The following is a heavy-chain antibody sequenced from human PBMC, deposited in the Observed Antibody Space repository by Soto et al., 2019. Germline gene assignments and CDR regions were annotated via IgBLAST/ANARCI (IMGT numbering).Heavy chain of an antibody. CDR2: ISYDGSNK. D-gene: IGHD3-3*01. CDR1: GFTFSSYG. CDR3: AKSVLRFLEWFGYFDY. J-gene: IGHJ4*02. Sequence: SLRLSCAASGFTFSSYGMHWVRQAPGKGLEWVAVISYDGSNKYYADSVKGRFTISRDNSKNTLYLQMNSLRAEDTAVYYCAKSVLRFLEWFGYFDYWGQGTLVTVSS. V-gene: IGHV3-30*18.